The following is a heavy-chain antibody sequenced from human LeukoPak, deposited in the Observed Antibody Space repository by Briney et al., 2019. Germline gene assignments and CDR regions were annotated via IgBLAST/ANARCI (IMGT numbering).Heavy chain of an antibody. CDR3: ARLHYSNFSYFDY. CDR1: GGSISSYS. J-gene: IGHJ4*02. V-gene: IGHV4-59*08. D-gene: IGHD4-11*01. CDR2: IYSSGTP. Sequence: SETLSLTCTVSGGSISSYSWSWVRQPPGKGLEWIGYIYSSGTPTYTPSPKSRVPISLAPSKTQFSLNLSSVTAADPPVYYCARLHYSNFSYFDYWGQGTLVTVSS.